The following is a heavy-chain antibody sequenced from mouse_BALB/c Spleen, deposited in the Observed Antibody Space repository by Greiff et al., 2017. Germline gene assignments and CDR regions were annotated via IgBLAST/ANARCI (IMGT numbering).Heavy chain of an antibody. Sequence: EVQLQESGPGLVKPSQSLSLTCTVTGYSITSDYAWNWIRQFPGNKLEWMGYISYSGCTSYNPSLKSRISITRDTSKNQFFLQLNSVTTEDTATYYCARVDYDGYWYFDVWGAGTTVTVSS. CDR1: GYSITSDYA. V-gene: IGHV3-2*02. CDR2: ISYSGCT. D-gene: IGHD2-4*01. J-gene: IGHJ1*01. CDR3: ARVDYDGYWYFDV.